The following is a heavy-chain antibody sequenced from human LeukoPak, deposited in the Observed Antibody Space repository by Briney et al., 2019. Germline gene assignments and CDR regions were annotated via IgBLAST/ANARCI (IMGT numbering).Heavy chain of an antibody. CDR3: AKYRTARPPRGYFDY. D-gene: IGHD6-6*01. CDR2: ISGSGGST. J-gene: IGHJ4*02. Sequence: GGTLRLSCAASGFTFSSYGMSWVRQAPGKGLEWVSAISGSGGSTYYADSVKGRFTISRDNSKNTLYLQMNSLRAEDTAVYYCAKYRTARPPRGYFDYWGQGTLVTVPS. V-gene: IGHV3-23*01. CDR1: GFTFSSYG.